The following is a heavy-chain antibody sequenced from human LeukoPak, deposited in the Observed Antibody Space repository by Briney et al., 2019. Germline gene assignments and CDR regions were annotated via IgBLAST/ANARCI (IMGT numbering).Heavy chain of an antibody. CDR1: GFTFSSYS. V-gene: IGHV3-21*01. D-gene: IGHD3-22*01. CDR3: ARGLESYYDSSGYHPRYFDY. J-gene: IGHJ4*02. Sequence: GGSLRLSCAASGFTFSSYSMNWVRQAPGKGLEWVSSISSSSSYIYYADSVKGRFTISRDNAKNSLYLQMNSLRVEDTAVYYCARGLESYYDSSGYHPRYFDYWGQGTLVTVSS. CDR2: ISSSSSYI.